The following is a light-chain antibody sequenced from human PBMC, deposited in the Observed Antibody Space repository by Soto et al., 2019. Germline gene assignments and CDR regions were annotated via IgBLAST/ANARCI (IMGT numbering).Light chain of an antibody. CDR3: QYYDNYSWT. CDR1: QSISVW. J-gene: IGKJ1*01. V-gene: IGKV1-5*03. Sequence: DIQLTQSPSTLSASVGDRVTITCRASQSISVWLTWYQQKPGKAPKFLIYKASNLESGVPSRFSGSGSGTEFTLTISSLQPDDFATYHCQYYDNYSWTFGQGTKVEIE. CDR2: KAS.